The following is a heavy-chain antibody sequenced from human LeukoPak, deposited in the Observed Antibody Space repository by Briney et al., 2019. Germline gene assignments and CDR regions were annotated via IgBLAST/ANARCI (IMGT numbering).Heavy chain of an antibody. V-gene: IGHV4-39*01. Sequence: PSETLSLTCTVSGGSISSSSYYWGWIRQPPGKGLEWIGSIYYSGSTYYNPSLKSRVTISVDTSKNQFSLKLSSVTAADTAVYYCARHVSCGYCSRGSCYSLCWFDPWGQGTLLTVSS. CDR1: GGSISSSSYY. D-gene: IGHD2-15*01. CDR2: IYYSGST. J-gene: IGHJ5*02. CDR3: ARHVSCGYCSRGSCYSLCWFDP.